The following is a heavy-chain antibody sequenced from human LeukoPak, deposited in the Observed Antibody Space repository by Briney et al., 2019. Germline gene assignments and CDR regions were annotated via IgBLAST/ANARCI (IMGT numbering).Heavy chain of an antibody. Sequence: TGGSLTLSCAASGFTFSSYSMNWVRQAPGKGLEWVSSISSSSSYIYYADSVKGRFTISRDNAKNSLYLQMNSLRAEDTAVYYCARAPSYYDSSGYYGAFDIWGQGTMVTVSS. CDR1: GFTFSSYS. V-gene: IGHV3-21*01. D-gene: IGHD3-22*01. CDR2: ISSSSSYI. J-gene: IGHJ3*02. CDR3: ARAPSYYDSSGYYGAFDI.